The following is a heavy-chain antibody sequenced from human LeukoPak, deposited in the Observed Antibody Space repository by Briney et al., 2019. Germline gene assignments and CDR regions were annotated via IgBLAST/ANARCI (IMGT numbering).Heavy chain of an antibody. CDR3: ARGIGYCSSTSCYTDY. CDR1: GYTFTSYD. CDR2: MNPNSGNT. V-gene: IGHV1-8*01. J-gene: IGHJ4*02. D-gene: IGHD2-2*02. Sequence: ASVKVSYKASGYTFTSYDINWVRQATGQGLEWMGWMNPNSGNTGYAQKFQGRVTMTRNTSISTAYMELSSLRSEGTAVYYCARGIGYCSSTSCYTDYWGQGTLVTVSS.